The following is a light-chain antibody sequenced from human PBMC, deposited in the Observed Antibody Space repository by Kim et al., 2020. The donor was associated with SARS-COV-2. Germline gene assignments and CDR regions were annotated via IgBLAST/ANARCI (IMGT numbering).Light chain of an antibody. CDR1: ALSKQY. CDR3: QSADTSGTSVL. CDR2: QDV. V-gene: IGLV3-25*03. Sequence: SYELTQPPSVSVSPGQTATITCSGDALSKQYSYWYQQKPGQAPVLTIYQDVERPSGIPERFSGSTSGSTVTLPIIAVQAEDEAEYYCQSADTSGTSVLFG. J-gene: IGLJ2*01.